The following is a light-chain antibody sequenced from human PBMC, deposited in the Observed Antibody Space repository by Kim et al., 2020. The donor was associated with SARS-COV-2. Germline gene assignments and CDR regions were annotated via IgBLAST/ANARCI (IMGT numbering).Light chain of an antibody. V-gene: IGLV1-47*01. CDR2: RNN. J-gene: IGLJ2*01. Sequence: GQRVTIACSGSSSHIGSNYVYWYQQRPGTAPKLLIYRNNQRPSGVPDRFSGSKSGTSASLAISGLRSEDEADYYCAAWDDSLSGPVFGGGTKLTVL. CDR1: SSHIGSNY. CDR3: AAWDDSLSGPV.